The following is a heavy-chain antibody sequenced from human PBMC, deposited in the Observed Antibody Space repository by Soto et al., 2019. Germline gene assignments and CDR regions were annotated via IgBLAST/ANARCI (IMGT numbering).Heavy chain of an antibody. CDR2: IYYSGST. D-gene: IGHD3-3*01. Sequence: ALSLTCTVSGGSISSYYWSWIRQPPGKGLEWIGYIYYSGSTNYNPSLKSRVTISVDTSKNQFSLKLSSVTAADTAVYYCARAGSGYYERGNWFDPWGQGTLVTVSS. V-gene: IGHV4-59*01. CDR3: ARAGSGYYERGNWFDP. J-gene: IGHJ5*02. CDR1: GGSISSYY.